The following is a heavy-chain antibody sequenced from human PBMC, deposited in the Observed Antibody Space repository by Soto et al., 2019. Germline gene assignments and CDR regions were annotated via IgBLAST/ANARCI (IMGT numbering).Heavy chain of an antibody. V-gene: IGHV3-7*01. CDR3: AIGIAGLDS. Sequence: RSSEHKAPEKGLEWVANIKQDGSEKYYVDSVKGRFTISRENAKNSRYLQMNSQRAEDTAVDYCAIGIAGLDSWSQRTLVTVFS. J-gene: IGHJ4*02. CDR2: IKQDGSEK. D-gene: IGHD2-21*01.